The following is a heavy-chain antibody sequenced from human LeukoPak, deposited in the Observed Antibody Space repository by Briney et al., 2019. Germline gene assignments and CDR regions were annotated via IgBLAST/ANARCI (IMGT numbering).Heavy chain of an antibody. D-gene: IGHD6-6*01. J-gene: IGHJ6*02. CDR3: ARQFGSSHVYYYHYGFDV. Sequence: SETLSLTCTVSGGSISTNIYYWAWIRQPPGTGLEWIGNIYFTGTTSYNASLKSRVTISVDTPKSQFSLKLTSVSAADTAVYYCARQFGSSHVYYYHYGFDVWGQGATVTVSS. CDR2: IYFTGTT. CDR1: GGSISTNIYY. V-gene: IGHV4-39*01.